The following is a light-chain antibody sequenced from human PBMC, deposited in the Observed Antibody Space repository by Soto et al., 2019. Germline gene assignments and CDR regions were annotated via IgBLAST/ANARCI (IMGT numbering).Light chain of an antibody. V-gene: IGKV1-33*01. J-gene: IGKJ4*01. CDR2: DAS. Sequence: DIQMTQSPSSLSASVGDRVTITCQASQDITKYLNWYRQKPGKAPNLLIYDASKLKTGVPSRFSGNGSGTYFTLTISSLQPEDIATYFCQQYYNFPPTFGGGTRVEIK. CDR1: QDITKY. CDR3: QQYYNFPPT.